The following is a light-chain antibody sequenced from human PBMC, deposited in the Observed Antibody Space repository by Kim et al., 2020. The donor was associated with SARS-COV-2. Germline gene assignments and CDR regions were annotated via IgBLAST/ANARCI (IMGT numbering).Light chain of an antibody. Sequence: SASVGARVTITCRASQSISSYLNWYQQKPGKAPKLLIYAASSLQSGVPSRFSGTGSGTDFTLTISSLQPEDYATYYCQQSHSTPDTFGQGTKLEI. CDR1: QSISSY. V-gene: IGKV1-39*01. CDR3: QQSHSTPDT. CDR2: AAS. J-gene: IGKJ2*01.